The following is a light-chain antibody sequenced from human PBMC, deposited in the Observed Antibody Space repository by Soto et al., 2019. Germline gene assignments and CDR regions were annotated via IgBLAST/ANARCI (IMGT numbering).Light chain of an antibody. CDR1: SSDVGGYNY. V-gene: IGLV2-14*01. J-gene: IGLJ1*01. Sequence: QSVLTQAASVSGSPGQSITISCTGTSSDVGGYNYVSWYQQHPGKAPKLMIFDITHRPSGVSNRFSGSKSGNTASLTISGLQAEDEADYYCSSYTSSATYVFGTGTKLTVL. CDR2: DIT. CDR3: SSYTSSATYV.